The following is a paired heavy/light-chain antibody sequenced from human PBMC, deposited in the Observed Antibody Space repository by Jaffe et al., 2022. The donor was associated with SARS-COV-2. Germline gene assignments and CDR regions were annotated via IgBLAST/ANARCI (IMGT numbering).Heavy chain of an antibody. CDR3: AKEGNYPSGSHWGWGYASYDH. J-gene: IGHJ4*02. CDR2: ISWNSGSL. CDR1: GFAFDDYA. Sequence: EVQLVESGGGLVQPGRSLRLSCAASGFAFDDYAMHWVRQAPGKGLEWVSGISWNSGSLAYADSVKGRFTISRDNAKNSLYLQMSSLRPEDTALYYCAKEGNYPSGSHWGWGYASYDHWGQGTMVAVSS. V-gene: IGHV3-9*01. D-gene: IGHD3-10*01.
Light chain of an antibody. CDR2: WAS. CDR1: QSVLYSSNNKNY. V-gene: IGKV4-1*01. Sequence: DIVMTQSPDSLAVSLGERATISCKSSQSVLYSSNNKNYLGWYQQKPGQPPKLLLYWASSRESGVPDRFSGSGSGTDFTLTISSLQAEDVAVYYCHQYYNTPHTFGQGTKLEIK. J-gene: IGKJ2*01. CDR3: HQYYNTPHT.